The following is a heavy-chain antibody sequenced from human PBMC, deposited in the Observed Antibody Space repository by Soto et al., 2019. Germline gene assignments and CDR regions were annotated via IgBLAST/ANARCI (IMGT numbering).Heavy chain of an antibody. CDR2: ISSTTNYI. Sequence: KHAGSMRLSSAASGFTFTRYSMNWVRQDPGKGLEWVSSISSTTNYIYYGDSMKGRFTISRDNAKNSLYLEMNSLRAEDTAVYYCARESEDLTSNFDYWGQGTLVTVSS. J-gene: IGHJ4*02. V-gene: IGHV3-21*06. CDR1: GFTFTRYS. CDR3: ARESEDLTSNFDY.